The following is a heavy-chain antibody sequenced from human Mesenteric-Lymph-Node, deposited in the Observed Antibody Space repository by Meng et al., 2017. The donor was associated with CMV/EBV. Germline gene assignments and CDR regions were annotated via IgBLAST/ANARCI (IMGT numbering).Heavy chain of an antibody. J-gene: IGHJ4*02. CDR1: GGSFSGYY. V-gene: IGHV4-34*01. CDR3: ARGGPTVTSGALDY. CDR2: INHSGNT. D-gene: IGHD4-17*01. Sequence: CAVYGGSFSGYYWSLIRQPPGKGLEWIGEINHSGNTNYNPSLKSRVTISVDTSKNQFSLKLSSVTAADTAVYYCARGGPTVTSGALDYWGQGTLVTVSS.